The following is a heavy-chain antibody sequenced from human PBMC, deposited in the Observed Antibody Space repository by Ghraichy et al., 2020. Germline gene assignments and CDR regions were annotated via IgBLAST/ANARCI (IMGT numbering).Heavy chain of an antibody. CDR3: AKKQRDSTGYLGGLYFDS. CDR2: ISGSGNST. CDR1: GLTFSSYA. J-gene: IGHJ4*02. Sequence: GGSLRLSCAVSGLTFSSYAMSWVRQGPGKGLEWVSIISGSGNSTYYANSVKGRFTISRDNSKNTLYLQMNGLRAEDAAIYYCAKKQRDSTGYLGGLYFDSWGQGTLVAVSS. D-gene: IGHD3-22*01. V-gene: IGHV3-23*01.